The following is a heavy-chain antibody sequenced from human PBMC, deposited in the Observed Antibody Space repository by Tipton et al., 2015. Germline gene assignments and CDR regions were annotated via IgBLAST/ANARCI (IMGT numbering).Heavy chain of an antibody. CDR1: GGSISSYY. CDR3: ARELPRHYDFWTSYSYPNWYFDL. Sequence: TLSLTCSVSGGSISSYYWNWIRQPPGKGLEWTGSFHYTGNTSYNPSLKSRVSISGDTSDNQFSLNLTSVTAADTGVYYCARELPRHYDFWTSYSYPNWYFDLWGRGTLVTVSS. CDR2: FHYTGNT. D-gene: IGHD3-3*01. J-gene: IGHJ2*01. V-gene: IGHV4-59*01.